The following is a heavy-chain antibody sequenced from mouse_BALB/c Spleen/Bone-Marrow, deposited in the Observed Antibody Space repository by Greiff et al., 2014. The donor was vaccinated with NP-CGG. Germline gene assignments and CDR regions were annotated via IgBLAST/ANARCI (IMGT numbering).Heavy chain of an antibody. Sequence: EVQLQQSGAEMVKPGASVKISCRASGYTFTDYNMDWVKQSHGKSLEWIGDINPKYDTTTYNQKFKGKATLTVDKSSSTVYMEPRSLTSEDTAVYYFAIFHYGSHYSHYPGQGLSLTVSA. V-gene: IGHV1-18*01. J-gene: IGHJ2*02. CDR1: GYTFTDYN. CDR2: INPKYDTT. D-gene: IGHD2-1*01. CDR3: AIFHYGSHYSHY.